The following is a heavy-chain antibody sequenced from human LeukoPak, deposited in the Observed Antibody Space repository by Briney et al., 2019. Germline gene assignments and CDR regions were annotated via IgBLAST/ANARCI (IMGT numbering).Heavy chain of an antibody. D-gene: IGHD5-24*01. V-gene: IGHV1-46*01. Sequence: ASVKVSCKASGYTFISYYMHWVRQAPGQGLEWMGIINTSGGSKRYEQKFQGRVTMTRDTSTSTVYMELSSLRYEDTAVYYCARERWLQFLDHSYYFDYWGQGTLVTVSS. CDR3: ARERWLQFLDHSYYFDY. J-gene: IGHJ4*02. CDR1: GYTFISYY. CDR2: INTSGGSK.